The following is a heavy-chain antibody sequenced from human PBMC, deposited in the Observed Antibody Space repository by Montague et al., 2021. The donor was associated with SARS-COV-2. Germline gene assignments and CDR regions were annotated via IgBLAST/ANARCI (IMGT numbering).Heavy chain of an antibody. CDR1: GFTFSSYG. CDR2: IWDDGRNT. V-gene: IGHV3-33*01. CDR3: ARDLGWGNYYGSGSPDAFDI. J-gene: IGHJ3*02. D-gene: IGHD3-10*01. Sequence: SLRLSCPASGFTFSSYGMHWVRQAPGKGLEWVAVIWDDGRNTYYADSVKGRFSISRDNSKNTLYLQMNSLRAEDTAVYYCARDLGWGNYYGSGSPDAFDIWAQGPRVPVSS.